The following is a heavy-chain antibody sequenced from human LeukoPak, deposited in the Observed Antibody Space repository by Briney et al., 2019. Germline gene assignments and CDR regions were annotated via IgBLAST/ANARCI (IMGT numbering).Heavy chain of an antibody. CDR2: IYYSGST. CDR1: GGSVSSGSYY. J-gene: IGHJ6*02. CDR3: ARVKSDYGMDV. V-gene: IGHV4-61*01. Sequence: ASETLSLTCTVSGGSVSSGSYYWSWIRQPPGKGLEWIGYIYYSGSTNYNPSLKSRVTISVDTSKNQFSLKLSSVTAADTAVYYCARVKSDYGMDVWGQGTTVTVSS.